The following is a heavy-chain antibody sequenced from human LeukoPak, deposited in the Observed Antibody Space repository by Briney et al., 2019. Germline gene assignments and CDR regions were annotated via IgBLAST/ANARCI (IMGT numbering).Heavy chain of an antibody. CDR3: AREGYYYGMDV. J-gene: IGHJ6*02. Sequence: ASVKVSCKASGYTFTSYGISWVRQAPGQGLEWMGWINAGNGNTKYSQKFQGRVTITRDTSASTAYMELSSLRSEDTAVYYCAREGYYYGMDVWGQGTTVTVSS. V-gene: IGHV1-3*01. CDR2: INAGNGNT. CDR1: GYTFTSYG.